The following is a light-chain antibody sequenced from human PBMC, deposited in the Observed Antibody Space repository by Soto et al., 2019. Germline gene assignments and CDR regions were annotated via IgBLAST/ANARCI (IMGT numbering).Light chain of an antibody. CDR3: QQSYSNLST. V-gene: IGKV1-39*01. CDR2: AAS. CDR1: QGIRND. Sequence: DIQMTQSTSSLSASVGDRVTITSRASQGIRNDLSWYQQKPGKAPKRLIYAASSLHSGVPSRFSGSASGTECTLPISSLQPEDVETDYCQQSYSNLSTFGQGTRLEIK. J-gene: IGKJ5*01.